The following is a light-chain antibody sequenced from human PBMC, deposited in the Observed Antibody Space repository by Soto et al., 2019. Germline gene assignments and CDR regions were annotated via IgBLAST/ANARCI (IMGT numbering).Light chain of an antibody. V-gene: IGKV4-1*01. Sequence: DIVMTQSPDSLALSLGERATINCKSSQSVLYSSNNKNYLAWYQQKPGQPPKLLIYWASTRESGVPDRFSGSGSGTDFTLTISSLQAEDVAVYYCQQYYGPPRTFGQGTKVDIK. J-gene: IGKJ1*01. CDR2: WAS. CDR1: QSVLYSSNNKNY. CDR3: QQYYGPPRT.